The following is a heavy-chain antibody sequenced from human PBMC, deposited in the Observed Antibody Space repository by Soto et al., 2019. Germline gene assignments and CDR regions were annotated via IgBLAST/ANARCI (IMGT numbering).Heavy chain of an antibody. V-gene: IGHV4-59*01. CDR3: ARGGSSWYSEYYFDY. J-gene: IGHJ4*02. Sequence: SETLSLTCTVSGGSISSYYWSWIRQPPGKGLEWIGYIYYSGSTNYNPSLKSRVTISVDTSKNQFSLKLSSVTAADTAVYYCARGGSSWYSEYYFDYWGQGTLVTVSS. CDR1: GGSISSYY. D-gene: IGHD6-13*01. CDR2: IYYSGST.